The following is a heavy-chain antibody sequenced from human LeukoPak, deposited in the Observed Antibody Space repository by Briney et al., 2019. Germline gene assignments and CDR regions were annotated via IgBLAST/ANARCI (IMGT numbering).Heavy chain of an antibody. J-gene: IGHJ3*02. D-gene: IGHD6-19*01. V-gene: IGHV4-4*07. CDR2: IYTSGST. CDR3: ARGKQWLGGDAFDI. Sequence: SETLSLTCTVSGGSISSYYWSWIRQPAGKGLEWIGRIYTSGSTNYNPSLKSRVTMSVDTSKNQFSLKLSSVTAADTAVYYCARGKQWLGGDAFDIWGQGTMVTVSS. CDR1: GGSISSYY.